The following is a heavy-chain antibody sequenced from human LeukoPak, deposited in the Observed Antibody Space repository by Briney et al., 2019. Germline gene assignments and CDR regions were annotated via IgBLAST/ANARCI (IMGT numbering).Heavy chain of an antibody. D-gene: IGHD3-22*01. CDR1: GFTFSSYA. J-gene: IGHJ4*02. V-gene: IGHV3-30-3*01. Sequence: GGSLRLSCAASGFTFSSYARHGVRQAGCKGLEWVAVISYDGCNKYYADSVKGRLTISRDNSKNTLYLQMNSLRAEDTAVYYCARVDRRWCYYDSSGYCPVDYWGQGTLVTVSS. CDR2: ISYDGCNK. CDR3: ARVDRRWCYYDSSGYCPVDY.